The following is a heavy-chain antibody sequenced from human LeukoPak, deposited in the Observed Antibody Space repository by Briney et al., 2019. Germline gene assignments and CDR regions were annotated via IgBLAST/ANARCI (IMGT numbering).Heavy chain of an antibody. CDR1: GFIFSDYN. J-gene: IGHJ4*02. CDR2: ISSGSSTI. D-gene: IGHD3-22*01. CDR3: AREPPGNYDSSGHYYAYFDC. V-gene: IGHV3-48*02. Sequence: GGPLRLSCAGSGFIFSDYNMNWVRQAPGKGLEWVSYISSGSSTIYYADSVKGRFTISRDNAKNSLYLQMNSLTDEDTAVYYCAREPPGNYDSSGHYYAYFDCWGQGTLVTVPS.